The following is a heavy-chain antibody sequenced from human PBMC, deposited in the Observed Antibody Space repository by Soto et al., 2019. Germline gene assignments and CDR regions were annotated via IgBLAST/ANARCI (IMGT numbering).Heavy chain of an antibody. V-gene: IGHV1-3*01. CDR3: ARETPGYSSDWHPPTMDS. J-gene: IGHJ4*02. Sequence: GASVKVSCKASGYTFSSYTLHWVRQAPGHSLEWMGWINPYSGHTKYPQKFQGRVTITRDTSASTAYMDLSSLTSEDTAVYYCARETPGYSSDWHPPTMDSWGQGTLVTVSS. CDR1: GYTFSSYT. CDR2: INPYSGHT. D-gene: IGHD6-19*01.